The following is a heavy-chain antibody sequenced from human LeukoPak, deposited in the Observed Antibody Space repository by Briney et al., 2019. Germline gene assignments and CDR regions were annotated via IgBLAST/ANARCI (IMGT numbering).Heavy chain of an antibody. CDR2: IYYSGST. CDR3: ARVRFLEWLPDAFDI. V-gene: IGHV4-39*07. D-gene: IGHD3-3*01. J-gene: IGHJ3*02. CDR1: GGSISSSSYY. Sequence: PSETLSLTCTVSGGSISSSSYYWGWIRQPPGKGLEWIGSIYYSGSTYYNPSLKSRVTISVDTSKNQFSLKLSSVTAADTAVYYCARVRFLEWLPDAFDIWGQGTMVTVSS.